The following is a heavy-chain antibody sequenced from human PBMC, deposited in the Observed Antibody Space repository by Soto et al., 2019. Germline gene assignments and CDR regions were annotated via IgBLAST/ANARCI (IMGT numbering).Heavy chain of an antibody. CDR3: ASHYDMWSGYLSPVDY. Sequence: QVQLVESGGDLVKPGGSLRLSCAASGYIFSDYYISWIRQAPGKGLEWISYIDTSGTKIYYADSVKGRFTITRDNAKNSLYLEMNSLRDEDTAVYYCASHYDMWSGYLSPVDYWGQGTLVTVSS. J-gene: IGHJ4*02. D-gene: IGHD3-3*01. CDR1: GYIFSDYY. CDR2: IDTSGTKI. V-gene: IGHV3-11*01.